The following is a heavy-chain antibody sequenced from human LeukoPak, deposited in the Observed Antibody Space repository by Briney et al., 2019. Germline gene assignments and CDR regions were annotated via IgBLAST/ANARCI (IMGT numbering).Heavy chain of an antibody. CDR1: GASISGYF. CDR2: IYTSGST. Sequence: TSETLSLTCTVSGASISGYFWSWIRQPAGKGLEWIGRIYTSGSTNYNPSLKSRVTMSVDTSKNQFSLKLSSVTAADTAVYYCARQQPPLNWGQGTLVTVSS. D-gene: IGHD6-13*01. V-gene: IGHV4-4*07. CDR3: ARQQPPLN. J-gene: IGHJ4*02.